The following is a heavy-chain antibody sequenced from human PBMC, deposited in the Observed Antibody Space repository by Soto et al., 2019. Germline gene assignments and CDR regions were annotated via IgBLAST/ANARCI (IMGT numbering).Heavy chain of an antibody. CDR2: IIPIFGTA. D-gene: IGHD6-13*01. V-gene: IGHV1-69*13. CDR1: GGTFSSYA. J-gene: IGHJ6*02. CDR3: ARDRILAAAASIMDV. Sequence: SVKVSCKASGGTFSSYAISWVRQAPGQGLEWMGGIIPIFGTANYAQKFQGRVTITAYESTSTAYMELSSLISEDTAVYYCARDRILAAAASIMDVWGQGTTVTVAS.